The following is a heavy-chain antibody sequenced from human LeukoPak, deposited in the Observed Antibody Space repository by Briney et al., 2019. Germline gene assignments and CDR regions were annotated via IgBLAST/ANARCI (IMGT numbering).Heavy chain of an antibody. J-gene: IGHJ6*02. CDR2: IYSGGST. Sequence: PGGSLRLSCAASGFTVSNNYMRWVRQAPGKGLEWVSLIYSGGSTYYADSVKGRFTISRDNSKSTLYLQMNSLRAEDTAVYYCGRYYVMDVWGQGTSVTVSS. CDR3: GRYYVMDV. CDR1: GFTVSNNY. V-gene: IGHV3-53*01.